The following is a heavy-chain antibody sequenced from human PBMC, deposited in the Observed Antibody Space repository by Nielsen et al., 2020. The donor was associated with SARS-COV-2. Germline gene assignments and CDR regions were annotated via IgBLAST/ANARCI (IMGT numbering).Heavy chain of an antibody. D-gene: IGHD1-1*01. CDR3: ARDLGNWNDGAYYFDY. V-gene: IGHV3-21*01. J-gene: IGHJ4*02. CDR1: GITFRGYA. CDR2: ISSSSSYI. Sequence: GGSLRLSCVVSGITFRGYAMSWVRQAPGKGLEWVSSISSSSSYIYYADSVKGRFTISRDNAKNSLYLQMNSLRAEDTAVYYCARDLGNWNDGAYYFDYWGQGTLVTVSS.